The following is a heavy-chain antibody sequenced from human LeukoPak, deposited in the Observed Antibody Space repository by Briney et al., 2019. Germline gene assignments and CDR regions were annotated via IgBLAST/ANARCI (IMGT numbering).Heavy chain of an antibody. CDR3: VRESRPGGAMGLYHNLDY. J-gene: IGHJ4*02. V-gene: IGHV3-48*01. D-gene: IGHD1-1*01. CDR1: GFTFTMFG. Sequence: GGSLRLSYAASGFTFTMFGMNWVRQAPGKGPEWVSYIDARTGIIHYADFVKGRFTISRDNTKNLLFLEMNNLRGDDTAIYYCVRESRPGGAMGLYHNLDYWGQGTLVAVSS. CDR2: IDARTGII.